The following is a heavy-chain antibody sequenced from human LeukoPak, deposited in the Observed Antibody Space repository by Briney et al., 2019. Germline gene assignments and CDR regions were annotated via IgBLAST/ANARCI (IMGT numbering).Heavy chain of an antibody. J-gene: IGHJ4*02. CDR2: IYYRGSS. V-gene: IGHV4-39*01. Sequence: SETLSLTCTVSGGSISSSSHYSGWIRQPPGKGLEWIGTIYYRGSSPYNPSLKSRVTMSVDTSKNHFSLKLSSVTAADTAVYFCARQSDSSGYYSFNYWGQGTLVTVSS. CDR1: GGSISSSSHY. CDR3: ARQSDSSGYYSFNY. D-gene: IGHD3-22*01.